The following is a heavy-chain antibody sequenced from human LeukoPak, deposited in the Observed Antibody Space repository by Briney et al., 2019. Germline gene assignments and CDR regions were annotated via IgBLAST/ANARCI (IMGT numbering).Heavy chain of an antibody. CDR2: IRSKANSYAT. D-gene: IGHD4-17*01. Sequence: QPGGSLRLSCAAPGFTFSGSAMPWVRQASGKGLEWVGRIRSKANSYATAYAASVKGRFTISRDDSKNTAYLQMNSLKTEDTAVYYCTRGYGDYYFDYWGQGTLVTVSS. CDR1: GFTFSGSA. CDR3: TRGYGDYYFDY. J-gene: IGHJ4*02. V-gene: IGHV3-73*01.